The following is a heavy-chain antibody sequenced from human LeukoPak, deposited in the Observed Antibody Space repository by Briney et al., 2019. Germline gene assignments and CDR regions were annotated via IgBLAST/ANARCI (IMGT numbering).Heavy chain of an antibody. CDR3: ARSHVLLWFGDAFDI. Sequence: PSEILSLTCTVSGGSISSSSYYWGWIRQPPGKGLEWIGSIYYSGSTYYNPSLKSRVTISVDTSKNQFSLKLSSVTAADTAVYYCARSHVLLWFGDAFDIWGQGTMVTVSS. V-gene: IGHV4-39*01. J-gene: IGHJ3*02. D-gene: IGHD3-10*01. CDR2: IYYSGST. CDR1: GGSISSSSYY.